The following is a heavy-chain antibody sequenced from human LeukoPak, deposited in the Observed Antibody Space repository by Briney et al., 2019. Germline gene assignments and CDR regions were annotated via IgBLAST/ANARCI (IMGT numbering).Heavy chain of an antibody. CDR1: GFTFSSYA. V-gene: IGHV3-23*01. J-gene: IGHJ4*02. CDR2: ISGSGGST. CDR3: AKVTPRDSGYVGDY. D-gene: IGHD5-12*01. Sequence: PGGSLRLSCAASGFTFSSYAMSWVRQAPGKGLEWVSAISGSGGSTYYADSVKGRFTISRDSSKNTLHLQMNSLRAEDTAVYYCAKVTPRDSGYVGDYWGQGTLVTVSS.